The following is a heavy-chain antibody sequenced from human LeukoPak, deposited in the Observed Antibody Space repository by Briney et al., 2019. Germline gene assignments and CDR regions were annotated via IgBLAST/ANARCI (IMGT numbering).Heavy chain of an antibody. J-gene: IGHJ4*02. V-gene: IGHV1-69*05. D-gene: IGHD6-13*01. CDR3: ARGRIAAADY. CDR2: IIPIFGTA. CDR1: GYTFTSYA. Sequence: ASVKVSCKASGYTFTSYAMNWVRQAPGQGLQWMGGIIPIFGTANYAQKLQGRVTMTTDTSTSTAYMELRSLRSDDTAVYYCARGRIAAADYWGQGTLVTVSS.